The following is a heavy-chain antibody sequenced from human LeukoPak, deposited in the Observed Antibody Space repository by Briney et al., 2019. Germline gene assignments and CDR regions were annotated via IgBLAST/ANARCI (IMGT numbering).Heavy chain of an antibody. CDR3: ARASYSYDINGWVPFDY. CDR2: IYISGST. V-gene: IGHV4-61*02. Sequence: SETLSLTCTVSGNSISSGDNYWSWIRQPAGKGLEWIGRIYISGSTNYNPSLKSRVTISGDTSKNQFSLRLSSVTAADTAAYYCARASYSYDINGWVPFDYWGQGTLVTVSS. CDR1: GNSISSGDNY. J-gene: IGHJ4*02. D-gene: IGHD3-22*01.